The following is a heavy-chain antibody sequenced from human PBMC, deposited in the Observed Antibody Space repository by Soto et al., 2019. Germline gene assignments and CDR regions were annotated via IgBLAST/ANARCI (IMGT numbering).Heavy chain of an antibody. CDR3: ARDPDSSGYYYFDY. V-gene: IGHV3-64*01. D-gene: IGHD3-22*01. J-gene: IGHJ4*02. CDR2: ISSSGGST. Sequence: EVQLVESGGGLVQPGGSLRLSCAASGFTFSSYAMHWVRQVPGKGLEYVSAISSSGGSTYYANSVKVRFTISRDNSKNTLYLQMGSLRAEDMAVYYCARDPDSSGYYYFDYWGQGTVVTVSS. CDR1: GFTFSSYA.